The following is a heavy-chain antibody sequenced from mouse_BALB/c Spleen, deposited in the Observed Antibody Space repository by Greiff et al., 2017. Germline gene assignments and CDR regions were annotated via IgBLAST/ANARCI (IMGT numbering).Heavy chain of an antibody. CDR3: ARCTMMKRGIEY. V-gene: IGHV5-17*02. Sequence: EVQVVESGGGLVQPGGSRKLSCAASGFTFSSFGMHWVRQAPEKGLEWVAYISSGSSTIYYADTVKGRFTISRDNTKNTLFLHMTSLRSEDTAMYYCARCTMMKRGIEYWGEGTVVTVSA. J-gene: IGHJ3*01. CDR2: ISSGSSTI. CDR1: GFTFSSFG. D-gene: IGHD2-4*01.